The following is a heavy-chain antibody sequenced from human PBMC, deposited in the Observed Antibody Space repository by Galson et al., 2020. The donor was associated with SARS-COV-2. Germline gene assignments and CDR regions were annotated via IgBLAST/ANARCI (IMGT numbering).Heavy chain of an antibody. CDR1: GGSINSGDYY. D-gene: IGHD3-16*01. V-gene: IGHV4-31*03. CDR3: AGLPQTRQLGGAADT. CDR2: IYYSGST. J-gene: IGHJ5*02. Sequence: SETLSLTCTVSGGSINSGDYYWSWIRQLPGKGLEWIGYIYYSGSTYYNPSHNSRIAISIDTPKNQFSLRLSSVTAADTAVYYCAGLPQTRQLGGAADTWGRERWSPSPQ.